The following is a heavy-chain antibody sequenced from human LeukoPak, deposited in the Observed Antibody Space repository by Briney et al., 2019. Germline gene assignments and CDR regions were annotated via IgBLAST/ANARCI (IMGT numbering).Heavy chain of an antibody. D-gene: IGHD3-10*01. CDR3: ARGPPRITMVRGVMFP. CDR2: INHSGST. Sequence: SETLSLTCAVYGGSFSGYYWSWIRQPPGKGLEWIGEINHSGSTNYNPSLKSRVTISVDTSKNQFSLKLSSVTAADTAVYYCARGPPRITMVRGVMFPWGQGTLVTVSS. J-gene: IGHJ5*02. V-gene: IGHV4-34*01. CDR1: GGSFSGYY.